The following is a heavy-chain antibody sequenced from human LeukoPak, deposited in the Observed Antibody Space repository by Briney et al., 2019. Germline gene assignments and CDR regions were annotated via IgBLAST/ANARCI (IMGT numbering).Heavy chain of an antibody. CDR3: AKDRFLWASVGAFDI. D-gene: IGHD2/OR15-2a*01. V-gene: IGHV3-23*01. Sequence: GGSLRLSCAASGFTFSSYAMSWVRQAPGKGLEWVSAISGSGGSTYYADSVKGRFTISRDNYKNTVYLQLNSLRANDTAVYCCAKDRFLWASVGAFDIWGQGTMVTVSS. J-gene: IGHJ3*02. CDR2: ISGSGGST. CDR1: GFTFSSYA.